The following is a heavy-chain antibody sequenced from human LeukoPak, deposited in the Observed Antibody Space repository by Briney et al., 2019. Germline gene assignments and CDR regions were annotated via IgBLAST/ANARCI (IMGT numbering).Heavy chain of an antibody. J-gene: IGHJ4*02. CDR1: GGSISSYY. Sequence: SETLSLTCTVSGGSISSYYWSWIRQPPGKGLEWIGYISYSGSTNYNPSLKSRVTISMDTSKNQFSLKLSSVTAADTAVYYCARVSGRWLQFRYFDYWGQGTLVTVSS. V-gene: IGHV4-59*08. CDR2: ISYSGST. D-gene: IGHD5-24*01. CDR3: ARVSGRWLQFRYFDY.